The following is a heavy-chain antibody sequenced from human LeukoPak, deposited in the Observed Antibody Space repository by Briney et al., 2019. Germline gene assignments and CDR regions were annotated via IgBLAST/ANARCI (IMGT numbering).Heavy chain of an antibody. V-gene: IGHV3-20*04. CDR3: AKSASSWPLYYFDY. CDR1: GFTFDVYG. D-gene: IGHD6-13*01. J-gene: IGHJ4*02. Sequence: GGSLRLSCAASGFTFDVYGMSWVRQAPGKGLEWVSGLNCNGGSTGYADSVKGRFIISRDNAKNCLYLQMKSLRAEDTALYYCAKSASSWPLYYFDYWGQGTLVTVSS. CDR2: LNCNGGST.